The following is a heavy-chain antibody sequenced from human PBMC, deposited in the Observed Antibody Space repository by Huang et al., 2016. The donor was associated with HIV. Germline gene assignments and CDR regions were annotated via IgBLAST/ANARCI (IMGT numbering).Heavy chain of an antibody. J-gene: IGHJ3*02. CDR1: GYTFTGYY. Sequence: QVQLVQSGAEVKKPGASVKVSCKASGYTFTGYYMHWVRQAPGQGLEWMGWINPNSGGPNYAQKFQGRVPMTRDTSISPAYMELSRLRSDDTAVYYCTRSFLEWLAGAFDIWGQGTMVTVSS. D-gene: IGHD3-3*02. V-gene: IGHV1-2*02. CDR2: INPNSGGP. CDR3: TRSFLEWLAGAFDI.